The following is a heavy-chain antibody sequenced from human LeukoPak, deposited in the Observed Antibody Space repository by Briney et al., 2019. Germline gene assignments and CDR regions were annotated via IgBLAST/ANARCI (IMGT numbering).Heavy chain of an antibody. D-gene: IGHD3-10*01. CDR2: INPSGGST. CDR1: GFTFTSHY. J-gene: IGHJ4*02. V-gene: IGHV1-46*01. Sequence: ASVKVSCKASGFTFTSHYMHWVRQAPGQGLEWMGIINPSGGSTSVQKFQGRVTMTRDTSTSTVYMEMNSLRAEDTAVYYCAKPYYYGSRSYMDYWGQGTLVTVSS. CDR3: AKPYYYGSRSYMDY.